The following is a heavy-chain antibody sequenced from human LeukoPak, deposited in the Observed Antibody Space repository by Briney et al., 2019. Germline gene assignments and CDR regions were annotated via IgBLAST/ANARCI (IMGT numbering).Heavy chain of an antibody. V-gene: IGHV4-34*01. J-gene: IGHJ4*02. D-gene: IGHD5-24*01. CDR2: INHSGST. CDR3: ARGGGRRDGYNSLFYY. Sequence: PSETLSLTCAVYGGSFSGYYWSWIRQPPGKGLEWIGEINHSGSTNYNPSLKSRVTISVDTSKNQFSLKLSSVTAADTAVYYCARGGGRRDGYNSLFYYWGQGTLVTVSS. CDR1: GGSFSGYY.